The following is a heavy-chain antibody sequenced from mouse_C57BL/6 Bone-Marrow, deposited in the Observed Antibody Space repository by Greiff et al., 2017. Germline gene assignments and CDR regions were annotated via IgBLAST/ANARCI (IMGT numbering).Heavy chain of an antibody. D-gene: IGHD4-1*01. J-gene: IGHJ2*01. CDR1: GYTFTSYG. V-gene: IGHV1-58*01. Sequence: VHVKQSGAELVRPGSSVKMSCKTSGYTFTSYGINWVKQRPGQGLEWIGYIYIGNGYTEYNEKFKGKATLTSDTSSSTAYMQLSSLTSEDSAIYFCARRVSPTLGYFDYWGQGTTLTVSS. CDR2: IYIGNGYT. CDR3: ARRVSPTLGYFDY.